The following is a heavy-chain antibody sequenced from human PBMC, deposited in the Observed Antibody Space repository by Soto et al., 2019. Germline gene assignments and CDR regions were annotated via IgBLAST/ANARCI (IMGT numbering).Heavy chain of an antibody. CDR3: ARELQQLAIFQH. D-gene: IGHD6-13*01. CDR1: GASISSTNW. V-gene: IGHV4-4*02. J-gene: IGHJ1*01. Sequence: SETLSLTCAVSGASISSTNWWSWVRQPPGKGLEWIGEISPTGSTNYNPSLKSRVTISLDKSKNQFSLKLSSVTAADTAAYFCARELQQLAIFQHWGQGTLVTVSS. CDR2: ISPTGST.